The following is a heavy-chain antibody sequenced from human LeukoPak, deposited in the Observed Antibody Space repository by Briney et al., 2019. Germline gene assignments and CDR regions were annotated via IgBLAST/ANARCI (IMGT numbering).Heavy chain of an antibody. V-gene: IGHV4-59*01. CDR2: IYYSGRT. CDR3: ARDRGSSGWYGEGYFDY. CDR1: GGSISSYF. J-gene: IGHJ4*02. Sequence: SETLSLTCTVSGGSISSYFGSWIRQPPGKGLEWIGHIYYSGRTNYSPSLKSRVTISVDTSKNQFSLILSSVTAADTAVYYCARDRGSSGWYGEGYFDYWGQGILVTVSP. D-gene: IGHD6-19*01.